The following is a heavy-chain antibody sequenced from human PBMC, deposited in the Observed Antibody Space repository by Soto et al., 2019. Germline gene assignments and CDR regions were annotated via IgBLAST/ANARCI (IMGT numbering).Heavy chain of an antibody. J-gene: IGHJ5*02. CDR2: LSSDGSNT. CDR1: GFTLSYYG. D-gene: IGHD2-21*01. V-gene: IGHV3-30*18. Sequence: QVQLVESGGGVVQPGRALRLSCAASGFTLSYYGMHWVRQAPGKGLEWVALLSSDGSNTYYADSVKGRFTVSRDNSKNAFYLQIHSLRPEDTAVYYCSKVMEPRLVLAWFDPWGQGTLCTVSS. CDR3: SKVMEPRLVLAWFDP.